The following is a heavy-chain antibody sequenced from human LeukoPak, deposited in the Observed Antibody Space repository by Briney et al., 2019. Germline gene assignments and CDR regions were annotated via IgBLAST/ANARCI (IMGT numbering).Heavy chain of an antibody. D-gene: IGHD3-10*01. V-gene: IGHV3-30*04. CDR2: ISYDGSNK. CDR1: GFTFSSYA. Sequence: GGSLRLSCAASGFTFSSYAMHWVRQAPGKGLEWVAVISYDGSNKYYADSVKGRFTISRDNSKNTLYLQMNSQRAEDTAVYYCARDEGSPFRGVNVDYWGQGTLVTVSS. J-gene: IGHJ4*02. CDR3: ARDEGSPFRGVNVDY.